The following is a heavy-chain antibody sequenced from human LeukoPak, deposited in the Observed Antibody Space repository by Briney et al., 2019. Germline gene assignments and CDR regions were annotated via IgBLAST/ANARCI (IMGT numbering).Heavy chain of an antibody. CDR1: GGTFSSYA. V-gene: IGHV1-69*05. Sequence: ASVKVSCKASGGTFSSYAINWVRQAPGQGLEWMGRIIPIFATTNYAQKFQARVTITTDESTNTAYMELSGLRSEDTAMYYCARESRYCIGDSCYPNAFDVWGQGTMVTISS. CDR2: IIPIFATT. J-gene: IGHJ3*01. D-gene: IGHD2-15*01. CDR3: ARESRYCIGDSCYPNAFDV.